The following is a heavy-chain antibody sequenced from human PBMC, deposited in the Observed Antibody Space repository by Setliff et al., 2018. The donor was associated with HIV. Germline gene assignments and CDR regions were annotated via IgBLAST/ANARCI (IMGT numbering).Heavy chain of an antibody. D-gene: IGHD3-3*01. J-gene: IGHJ1*01. Sequence: KPSETLSLTCTVSGGSMTTHFWSWIRQPPGKGLEWIGSVYYSGSTNYNPSLKSRVTISLDTSESQFSLNLNSVTAADTAVYYCARDISEGFFLERASEHWSQGTLVTVSS. V-gene: IGHV4-59*11. CDR1: GGSMTTHF. CDR3: ARDISEGFFLERASEH. CDR2: VYYSGST.